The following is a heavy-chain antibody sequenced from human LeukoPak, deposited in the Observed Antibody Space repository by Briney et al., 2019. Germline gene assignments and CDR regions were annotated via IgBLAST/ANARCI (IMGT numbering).Heavy chain of an antibody. CDR2: IYYSGST. CDR3: ARQVRPHYYYYIDV. D-gene: IGHD3-10*01. Sequence: SETLSLTCTVSGGSLSSSSYYWGWIRQPPGKGLEWIGSIYYSGSTYYNPSLESRVTISIDTSRNQFSLKLISVTAADTAVYYCARQVRPHYYYYIDVWGKGASVAVSS. V-gene: IGHV4-39*01. J-gene: IGHJ6*03. CDR1: GGSLSSSSYY.